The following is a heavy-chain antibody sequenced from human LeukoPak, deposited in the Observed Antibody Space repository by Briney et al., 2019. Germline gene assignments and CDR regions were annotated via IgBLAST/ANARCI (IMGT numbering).Heavy chain of an antibody. D-gene: IGHD3-16*02. Sequence: KPSETLSLTCAVYGGSFSGYYWSWIRQPPGKGLEWIGEINHSGTPNYNPSLKSRVTMSVDTSKNQFSLKLSSVTAADTAVYYCARSVWGSYRYLGYWGQGTLVTASS. CDR2: INHSGTP. V-gene: IGHV4-34*01. CDR3: ARSVWGSYRYLGY. CDR1: GGSFSGYY. J-gene: IGHJ4*02.